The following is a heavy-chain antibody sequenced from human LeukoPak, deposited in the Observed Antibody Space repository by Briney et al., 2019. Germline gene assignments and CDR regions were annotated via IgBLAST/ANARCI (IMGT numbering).Heavy chain of an antibody. CDR2: IIPIFGTA. CDR1: GGTFSSYA. V-gene: IGHV1-69*05. Sequence: ASVKVSCKASGGTFSSYAISWVRQAPGQGLEWMGGIIPIFGTANYAQKFQGRVTITRDTSASTAYMELSSLRSEDTAVYYCARKGQQLPRTGYYYYYGMDVWGQGTTVTVSS. J-gene: IGHJ6*02. D-gene: IGHD6-13*01. CDR3: ARKGQQLPRTGYYYYYGMDV.